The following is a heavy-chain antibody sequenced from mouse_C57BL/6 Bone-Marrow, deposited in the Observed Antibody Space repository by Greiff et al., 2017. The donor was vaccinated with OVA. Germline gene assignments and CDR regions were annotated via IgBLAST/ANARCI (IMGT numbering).Heavy chain of an antibody. CDR1: GYSITSGYY. D-gene: IGHD3-2*02. CDR3: ARGRSQLRLTWFAY. Sequence: EVQLQESGPGLVKPSQSLSLTCSVTGYSITSGYYWNWIRQYPGNKLEWMSYISYDGSNNYNPSLKNRISITRDTSKNQFFLKLNSVTTEDTATYYCARGRSQLRLTWFAYWGQGTLVTVSA. V-gene: IGHV3-6*01. J-gene: IGHJ3*01. CDR2: ISYDGSN.